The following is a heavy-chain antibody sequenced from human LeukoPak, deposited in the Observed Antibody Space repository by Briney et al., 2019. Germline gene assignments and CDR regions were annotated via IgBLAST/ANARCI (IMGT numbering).Heavy chain of an antibody. V-gene: IGHV3-23*01. CDR2: ISGSGGST. CDR1: GFTFSSYA. D-gene: IGHD3-10*01. J-gene: IGHJ4*02. Sequence: GGSLRLSCAASGFTFSSYAMSWVRQAPGKGLEWVSAISGSGGSTYYADSVKGRFTISRDNSKNTLYLQMNSLRAEDTAVYYCAKGNHMVRGVIIPYYFDYWGQGTLVTGSS. CDR3: AKGNHMVRGVIIPYYFDY.